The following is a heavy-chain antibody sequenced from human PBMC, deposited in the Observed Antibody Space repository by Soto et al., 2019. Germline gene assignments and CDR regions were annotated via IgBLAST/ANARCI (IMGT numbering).Heavy chain of an antibody. D-gene: IGHD4-4*01. CDR1: GFGLINYG. CDR2: ISAYNGNT. CDR3: AGLGVNTSVYYYNMDV. J-gene: IGHJ6*02. Sequence: ASVKVSCKASGFGLINYGFTWVRQAPGQGLEWMGWISAYNGNTIYAQNLQGRLTMTRDTSTSTAYMELRSLRSDDTAVYYCAGLGVNTSVYYYNMDVWGQGTTVTVSS. V-gene: IGHV1-18*04.